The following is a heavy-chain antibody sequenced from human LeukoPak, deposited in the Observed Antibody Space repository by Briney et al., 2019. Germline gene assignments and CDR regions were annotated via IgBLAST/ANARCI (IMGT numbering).Heavy chain of an antibody. J-gene: IGHJ6*03. D-gene: IGHD2-2*02. CDR3: ARDVEDYCSTTSCYTRNYYYYYMDV. CDR2: IKQDGGEK. Sequence: GGSLRLSCAASGFTFSSYWMSWVRQAPGKGLEGVANIKQDGGEKYYVDSVKGRFTISRDNAKNSLYLQMNSLRAEDTAVYYCARDVEDYCSTTSCYTRNYYYYYMDVWGKGTTVTVSS. CDR1: GFTFSSYW. V-gene: IGHV3-7*03.